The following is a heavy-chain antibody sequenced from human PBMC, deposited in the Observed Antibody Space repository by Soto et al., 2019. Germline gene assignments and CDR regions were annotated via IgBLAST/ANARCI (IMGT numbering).Heavy chain of an antibody. V-gene: IGHV3-30-3*01. Sequence: QVQLVESGGGVVQPGRSLRLSCAASGFTFSSYAMHWVRQAPGKGLEWVAVISYDGSNKYYADSVKGRFTISRDNSKNTLYLQMTSLRTEYTAVYYCARPLWRDDYNWGYFDLWGRGTLVTVSS. J-gene: IGHJ2*01. CDR1: GFTFSSYA. CDR2: ISYDGSNK. D-gene: IGHD4-4*01. CDR3: ARPLWRDDYNWGYFDL.